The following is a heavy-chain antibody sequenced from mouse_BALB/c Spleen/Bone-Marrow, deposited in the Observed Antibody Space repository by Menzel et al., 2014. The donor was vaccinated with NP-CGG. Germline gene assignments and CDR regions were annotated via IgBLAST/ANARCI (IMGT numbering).Heavy chain of an antibody. CDR3: ARRYYGNPLDY. Sequence: VHLVESGAELARPGASVKMSCKASGYTFTSYTMHWVKQRPGQGLEWIGYINPSSGYTNYNQKFKDKAILTADKSSSTAYMQLSSLTSEDSAVYYCARRYYGNPLDYWGQGTTLTVSS. J-gene: IGHJ2*01. CDR2: INPSSGYT. V-gene: IGHV1-4*01. D-gene: IGHD2-1*01. CDR1: GYTFTSYT.